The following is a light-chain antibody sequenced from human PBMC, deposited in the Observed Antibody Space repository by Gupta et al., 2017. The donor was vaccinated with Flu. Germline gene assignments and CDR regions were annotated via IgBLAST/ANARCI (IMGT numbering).Light chain of an antibody. CDR1: SGTVATSPY. Sequence: QTVVTQDPSFSVSPGGTVTLTCGLTSGTVATSPYPGWYQQTPVQAPRTLIYSTNTRSAGVPARFSGSIRGNTAALTITGAQADDQSHYYCVLYMGSGIWVFGGGTKVTVL. CDR2: STN. CDR3: VLYMGSGIWV. J-gene: IGLJ3*02. V-gene: IGLV8-61*01.